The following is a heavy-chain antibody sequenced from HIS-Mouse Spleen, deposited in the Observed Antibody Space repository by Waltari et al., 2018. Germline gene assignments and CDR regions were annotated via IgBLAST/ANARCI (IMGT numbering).Heavy chain of an antibody. Sequence: QVQLQQWGAGLLKPSETLSLTCAVYGGSFSGYYWSWIRQPPGKGLEWIGEINHSGSTNYNPSLKSRVTISVDTSKNQFSLKLSSVTAADTAVYYCARIKAARGAFDIWGQGTMVTVSS. CDR1: GGSFSGYY. CDR3: ARIKAARGAFDI. V-gene: IGHV4-34*01. D-gene: IGHD6-13*01. J-gene: IGHJ3*02. CDR2: INHSGST.